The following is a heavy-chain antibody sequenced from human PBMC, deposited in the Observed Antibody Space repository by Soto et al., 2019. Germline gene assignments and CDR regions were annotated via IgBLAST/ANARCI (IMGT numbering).Heavy chain of an antibody. V-gene: IGHV1-69*02. CDR2: IIPILGIA. J-gene: IGHJ4*02. CDR1: GGTFSSYT. Sequence: QVQLVQSGAEVKKPGSSVKVSCKASGGTFSSYTISWVRQAPGQGLEWMGRIIPILGIANYAQKFQGRVTITADKSTSTAYMELSSRRSEDPAVDYCARLMVRGVIPIDYWGQGTLVTVSS. CDR3: ARLMVRGVIPIDY. D-gene: IGHD3-10*01.